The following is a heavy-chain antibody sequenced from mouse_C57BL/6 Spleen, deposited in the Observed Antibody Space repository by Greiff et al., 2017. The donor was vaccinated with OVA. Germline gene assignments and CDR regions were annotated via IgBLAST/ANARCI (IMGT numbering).Heavy chain of an antibody. V-gene: IGHV1-80*01. J-gene: IGHJ1*03. CDR3: ARRYYYGSSYWYFDV. CDR1: GYAFSSYW. D-gene: IGHD1-1*01. Sequence: QVQLQQSGAELVKPGASVKISCKASGYAFSSYWMNWVKQRPGKGLEWIGQIYPGDGDTNYNGKFKGKATLTADKSSSTAYMQLSSLTSEDSAVYFCARRYYYGSSYWYFDVWGTGTTVTVCS. CDR2: IYPGDGDT.